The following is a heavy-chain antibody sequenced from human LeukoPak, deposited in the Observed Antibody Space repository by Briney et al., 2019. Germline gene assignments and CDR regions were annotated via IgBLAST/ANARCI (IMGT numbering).Heavy chain of an antibody. Sequence: SETLSLTCTVSGGSISSSSYYWGWIRQPAGKGLEWIGRIYTSGSTNYNPSLKSRVTISVGTSKNQFSLKLSSVTAADTAVYYCARGSGILTGDKRGYYYYYMDVWGKGTTVTVSS. V-gene: IGHV4-61*02. J-gene: IGHJ6*03. D-gene: IGHD3-9*01. CDR3: ARGSGILTGDKRGYYYYYMDV. CDR2: IYTSGST. CDR1: GGSISSSSYY.